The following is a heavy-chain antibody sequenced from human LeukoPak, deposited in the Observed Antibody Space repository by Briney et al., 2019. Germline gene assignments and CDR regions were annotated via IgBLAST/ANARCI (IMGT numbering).Heavy chain of an antibody. CDR1: GGSISSYY. CDR2: IYYSGST. CDR3: ASQPLYYYGMDV. J-gene: IGHJ6*02. V-gene: IGHV4-59*08. Sequence: SETLSLTCTVSGGSISSYYWSWIRQPPGKGLEWIGYIYYSGSTNYNPSLKSRVTISVDTSKDQFSLKLSSVTAADTAVYYCASQPLYYYGMDVWGQGTTVTVSS.